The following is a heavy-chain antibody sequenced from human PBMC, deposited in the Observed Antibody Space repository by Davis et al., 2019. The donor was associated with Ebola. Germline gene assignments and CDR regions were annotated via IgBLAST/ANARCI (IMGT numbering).Heavy chain of an antibody. D-gene: IGHD1-26*01. Sequence: HSQTLSLTCAISGDSVSSGGWNWIRPSPSRGLEWLGRTYYSSKWYNDYAVSVKSRITINPDTSKNQFSLQLNSVTPEDTAVYYCVRGWGRSGLDVWGQGTTVIVSS. J-gene: IGHJ6*02. CDR1: GDSVSSGG. V-gene: IGHV6-1*01. CDR2: TYYSSKWYN. CDR3: VRGWGRSGLDV.